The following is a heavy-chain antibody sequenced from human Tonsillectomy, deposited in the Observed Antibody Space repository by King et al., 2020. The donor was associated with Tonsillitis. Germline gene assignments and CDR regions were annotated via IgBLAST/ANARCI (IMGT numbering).Heavy chain of an antibody. CDR2: FDPEYGKT. Sequence: QVQLVESGAEVRTPGASVKVSCMVSGYTLTELSMHWVRQAPGKGLEWMGGFDPEYGKTIYAQKFQGRVTMTEDTSSDTAYMELSSLRSEDTAVYFCATELAAAGRRDYYSGMDVWGQGATVTVSS. V-gene: IGHV1-24*01. D-gene: IGHD6-13*01. J-gene: IGHJ6*02. CDR3: ATELAAAGRRDYYSGMDV. CDR1: GYTLTELS.